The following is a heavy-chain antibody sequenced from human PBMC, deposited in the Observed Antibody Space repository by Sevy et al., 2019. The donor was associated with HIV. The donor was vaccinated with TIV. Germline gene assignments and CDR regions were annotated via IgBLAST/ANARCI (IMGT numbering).Heavy chain of an antibody. CDR1: GFTFSSYA. V-gene: IGHV3-23*01. Sequence: GGSLRLSCAASGFTFSSYAMSWVRQAPGKGLEWVSAISGSGGSTYYADSVKGRFTISRDNSKNTLYLQMNSLRAEETAVYYCAKGGYYDSSGYYWFDAFDIWGQGTMVTVSS. J-gene: IGHJ3*02. CDR2: ISGSGGST. D-gene: IGHD3-22*01. CDR3: AKGGYYDSSGYYWFDAFDI.